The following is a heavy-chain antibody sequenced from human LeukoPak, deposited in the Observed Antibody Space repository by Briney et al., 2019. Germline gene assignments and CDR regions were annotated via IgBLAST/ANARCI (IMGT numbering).Heavy chain of an antibody. D-gene: IGHD2-15*01. CDR2: INHSGST. V-gene: IGHV4-34*01. CDR1: GGSFSGYY. J-gene: IGHJ4*02. CDR3: ARASRRVLLSN. Sequence: PSETLSLTCAVYGGSFSGYYWSWIRQPPGKGLEWIGEINHSGSTNYNPSLKSRVTISVDTSKNQFSLKVTSVTAAGTAVYYCARASRRVLLSNWGQGTLVTVSS.